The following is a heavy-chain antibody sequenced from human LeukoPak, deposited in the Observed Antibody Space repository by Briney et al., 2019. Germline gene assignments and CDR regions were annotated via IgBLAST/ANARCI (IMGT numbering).Heavy chain of an antibody. D-gene: IGHD6-25*01. V-gene: IGHV1-18*01. Sequence: ASVTVSCKASGYTFTSYDITWVRQAPGQGLEWMGWISAYNGNTNYAQKLQGRVTMTTDTSTNTAYMEVRSLRSDDTAVYYCARDERHSPDVWGQGTTVTVSS. CDR1: GYTFTSYD. CDR2: ISAYNGNT. J-gene: IGHJ6*02. CDR3: ARDERHSPDV.